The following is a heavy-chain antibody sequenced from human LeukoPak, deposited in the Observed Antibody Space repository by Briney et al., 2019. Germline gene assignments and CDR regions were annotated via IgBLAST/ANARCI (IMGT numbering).Heavy chain of an antibody. J-gene: IGHJ4*02. Sequence: KPSETLSLTCGVSGGSISGTNWWSWVRPPPGQGLEWIGEISLRGLTNYNPSLRSRLTMSLDESKNQVSLNLTSVTAADTAVYYCSRESGPFSPFGFWGQGTLVSVHS. V-gene: IGHV4-4*02. D-gene: IGHD1-26*01. CDR2: ISLRGLT. CDR1: GGSISGTNW. CDR3: SRESGPFSPFGF.